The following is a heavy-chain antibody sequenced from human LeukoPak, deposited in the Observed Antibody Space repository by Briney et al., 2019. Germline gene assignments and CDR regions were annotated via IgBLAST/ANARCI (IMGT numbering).Heavy chain of an antibody. V-gene: IGHV1-18*01. CDR2: ISAYNGNT. D-gene: IGHD3-16*02. J-gene: IGHJ4*02. CDR1: GYTFTSYG. Sequence: ASVKVSCKASGYTFTSYGISWVRRAPGQGLEWMGWISAYNGNTNYAQKLQGRVTMTTDTSTSTAYMELRSLRSDDTAVYYCAREDRVYVWGSYRPLFDYWGQGTLVTVSS. CDR3: AREDRVYVWGSYRPLFDY.